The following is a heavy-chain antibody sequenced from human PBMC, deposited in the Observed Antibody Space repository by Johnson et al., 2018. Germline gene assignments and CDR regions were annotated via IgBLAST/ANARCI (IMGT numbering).Heavy chain of an antibody. CDR1: GFIFGDYK. V-gene: IGHV3-49*05. Sequence: EVQLVETGGGSVKSGRSLRLSCKGSGFIFGDYKMSWFRQAPGKGLEWVGFVRSKNYGGTTQYAASVKGRLLISRDDSKPIAYLQMDNLSSEDTAIYYCTRDRNSAFVKRHCYFDYWGQGTLVTVSS. CDR2: VRSKNYGGTT. J-gene: IGHJ4*02. D-gene: IGHD2/OR15-2a*01. CDR3: TRDRNSAFVKRHCYFDY.